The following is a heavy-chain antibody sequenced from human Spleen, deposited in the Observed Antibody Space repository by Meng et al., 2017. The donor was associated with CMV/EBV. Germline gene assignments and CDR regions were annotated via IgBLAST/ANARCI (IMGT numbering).Heavy chain of an antibody. V-gene: IGHV3-74*01. CDR2: INYDGSST. D-gene: IGHD6-6*01. Sequence: GGSLRLSCAASEFTFSDYWMHWVRQAPGKGLQWFSQINYDGSSTGYADSVKGRFTISRDNAKNTLHLQMNSLRVDDTAVYYCAILSGEARPGSDFWGQGTLVTVSS. J-gene: IGHJ4*02. CDR1: EFTFSDYW. CDR3: AILSGEARPGSDF.